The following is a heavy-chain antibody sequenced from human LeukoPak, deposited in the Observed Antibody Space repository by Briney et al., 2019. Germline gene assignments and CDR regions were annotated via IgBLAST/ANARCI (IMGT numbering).Heavy chain of an antibody. CDR1: GGSISSYY. V-gene: IGHV4-59*01. CDR3: ARVAKYYYDSSGYYFYCYYGMDV. Sequence: SETLSLTCTVSGGSISSYYWSWIRQPPGKGLEWIGYIYYSGSTNYNPSLKSRVTISVDTSKNQFSLKLSSVTAADTAVYYCARVAKYYYDSSGYYFYCYYGMDVWGQGTTVTVSS. J-gene: IGHJ6*02. D-gene: IGHD3-22*01. CDR2: IYYSGST.